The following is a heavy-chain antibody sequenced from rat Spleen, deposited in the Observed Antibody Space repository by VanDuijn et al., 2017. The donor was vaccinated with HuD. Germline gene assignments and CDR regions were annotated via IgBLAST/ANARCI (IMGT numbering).Heavy chain of an antibody. V-gene: IGHV3-3*01. Sequence: EVQLQESGPGLVKPSQSLSLTCSVTGYSITSSYRWNWIRKFPGNKLEWMGYINSAGSTNYNPSLKSRISITRDTSKNQFFLQVNSVTTEDTATYYCARSYSSYMRYVMDAWGQGASVTVSS. J-gene: IGHJ4*01. CDR1: GYSITSSYR. CDR3: ARSYSSYMRYVMDA. D-gene: IGHD1-2*01. CDR2: INSAGST.